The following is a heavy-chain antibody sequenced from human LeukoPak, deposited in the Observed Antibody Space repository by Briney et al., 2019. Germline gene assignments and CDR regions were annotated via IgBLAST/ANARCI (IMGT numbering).Heavy chain of an antibody. CDR1: GDSISSSSYY. D-gene: IGHD2-2*01. V-gene: IGHV4-39*01. Sequence: SETLSLTCTVSGDSISSSSYYWGWIRQPPGKGLEWIGTIYYSGSAYYNPSLKSRVTISVDTSKNQFSLKLSSVTAADTAVYYCARALEYQLPRYYFDYWGQGTRVTVSS. CDR3: ARALEYQLPRYYFDY. CDR2: IYYSGSA. J-gene: IGHJ4*02.